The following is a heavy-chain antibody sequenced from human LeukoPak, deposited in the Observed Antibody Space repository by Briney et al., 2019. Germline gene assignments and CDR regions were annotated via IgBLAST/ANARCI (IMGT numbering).Heavy chain of an antibody. CDR2: MNPNSGNT. D-gene: IGHD2-15*01. J-gene: IGHJ4*02. CDR1: GYTFTSYD. CDR3: AIRRVGDIVVVVAANGFDY. Sequence: ASVKVSCKASGYTFTSYDINWVRQATGQGLEWMGWMNPNSGNTGYAQKFQGRVTMTRNTPISTTYMELSSLRSEDTAVYYCAIRRVGDIVVVVAANGFDYWGQGTLVTVSS. V-gene: IGHV1-8*01.